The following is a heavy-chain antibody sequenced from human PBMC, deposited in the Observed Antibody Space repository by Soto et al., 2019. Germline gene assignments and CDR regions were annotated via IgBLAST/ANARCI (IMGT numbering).Heavy chain of an antibody. CDR2: INGDGGST. Sequence: GGSLRLSCAASGFTFKSYWMHWVRQAPGKGPGWVSRINGDGGSTSYADSVRGRFTISRDNAKNTLYLQMNSLRAEDTAVYYCAKDDSSNILVVVAPVRPPDYSGQGTLVTVSS. D-gene: IGHD2-15*01. V-gene: IGHV3-74*01. CDR1: GFTFKSYW. CDR3: AKDDSSNILVVVAPVRPPDY. J-gene: IGHJ4*02.